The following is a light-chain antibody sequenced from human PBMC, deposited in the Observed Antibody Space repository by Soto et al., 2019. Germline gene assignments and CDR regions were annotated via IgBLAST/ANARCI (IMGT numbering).Light chain of an antibody. V-gene: IGKV1-8*01. J-gene: IGKJ1*01. CDR3: QQYYSYPKT. CDR1: QGISSY. CDR2: AAS. Sequence: IQMTQSPSSLSASTGDRVTITCRASQGISSYLAWYQQKPGKAPKLLIYAASTLQSGVPSRFSGSGSGTDFTLTISCLQSEDFATYYCQQYYSYPKTFGQGTKVDIK.